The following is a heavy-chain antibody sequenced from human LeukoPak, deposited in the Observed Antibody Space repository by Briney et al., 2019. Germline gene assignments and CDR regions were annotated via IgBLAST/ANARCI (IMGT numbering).Heavy chain of an antibody. J-gene: IGHJ3*02. CDR2: ISSSSSYI. Sequence: KAGGSLRLSCAASGFTLSTYSMNWVRQAAGRGLEWVSSISSSSSYIYYADSVKGRFTISRDNAKNSLYLQMNSLRAEDAAVYYCAREGYCSSTSCYAVGAFDIWGQGTMVTVSS. CDR3: AREGYCSSTSCYAVGAFDI. V-gene: IGHV3-21*01. D-gene: IGHD2-2*01. CDR1: GFTLSTYS.